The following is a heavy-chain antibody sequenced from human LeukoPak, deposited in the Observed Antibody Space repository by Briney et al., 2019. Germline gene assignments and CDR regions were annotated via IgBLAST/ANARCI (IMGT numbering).Heavy chain of an antibody. CDR2: TSGGGGST. Sequence: SGGSLRLSCAGSGFTFSAFAMGWVRQAPGKGLDWLSATSGGGGSTYLADSVKGRFAISRDNSKNTLSLQMTSLRVEDTAVYYCAKASGAVRPYFFDYWGQGMLVTVSS. CDR3: AKASGAVRPYFFDY. J-gene: IGHJ4*02. D-gene: IGHD3-16*01. V-gene: IGHV3-23*01. CDR1: GFTFSAFA.